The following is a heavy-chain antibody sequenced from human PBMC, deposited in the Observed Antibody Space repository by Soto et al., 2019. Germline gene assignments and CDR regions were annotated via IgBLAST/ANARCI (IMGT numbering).Heavy chain of an antibody. V-gene: IGHV4-59*01. Sequence: QVQLQESGPGLVKPSETLSLTCTVSGGSISSYYWSWIRQPPGKGLEWIGYIYYRGSTNYNPSLKSRVTISVDTSKNQFSLKLSPVTAADPAVYYCARDQLYGDYEAFDIWGQGTMVTVSS. CDR3: ARDQLYGDYEAFDI. D-gene: IGHD4-17*01. CDR1: GGSISSYY. J-gene: IGHJ3*02. CDR2: IYYRGST.